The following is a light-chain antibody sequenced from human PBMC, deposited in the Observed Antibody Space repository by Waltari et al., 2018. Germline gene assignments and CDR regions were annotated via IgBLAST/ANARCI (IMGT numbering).Light chain of an antibody. V-gene: IGLV2-14*03. Sequence: QSALTQPASVSGSPGQSITISCTGSSSDLGDYKYVSWYQQHPGKAPKLMIDDVSNRPSGVSNRFSGSQSGNTASLTISGLLAEDEANYYCASYTSITVIFGGGTKLTVL. J-gene: IGLJ2*01. CDR3: ASYTSITVI. CDR1: SSDLGDYKY. CDR2: DVS.